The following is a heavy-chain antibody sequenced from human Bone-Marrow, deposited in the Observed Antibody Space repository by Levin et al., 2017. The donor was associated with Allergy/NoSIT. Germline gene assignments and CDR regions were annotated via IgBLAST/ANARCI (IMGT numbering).Heavy chain of an antibody. V-gene: IGHV1-18*01. D-gene: IGHD3-3*01. Sequence: AASVKVSCRASGYTFTFYGISWVRQAPGQGLEWMGWISPYNGDTNYAQKLQGRVTMTTDTSTNIAYMELRSLRSDDTAVYYCARENAGPSDLWSGYRGFDYWGQGHLVTVSS. CDR1: GYTFTFYG. CDR2: ISPYNGDT. CDR3: ARENAGPSDLWSGYRGFDY. J-gene: IGHJ4*02.